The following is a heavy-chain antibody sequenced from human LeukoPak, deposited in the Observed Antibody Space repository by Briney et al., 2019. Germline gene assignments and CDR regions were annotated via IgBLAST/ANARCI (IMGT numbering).Heavy chain of an antibody. V-gene: IGHV4-34*01. CDR2: INHSGST. CDR1: GGSFSGYY. J-gene: IGHJ4*02. D-gene: IGHD3-10*02. CDR3: ARGHVRGLRFAHYFDY. Sequence: SETLSLTCAVYGGSFSGYYWSWIRQPPGKGLEWIGEINHSGSTNYNPSLKSRVTISVDTSKNQFSLKLSSVTAADTAVYYCARGHVRGLRFAHYFDYWGQGTLVTVSS.